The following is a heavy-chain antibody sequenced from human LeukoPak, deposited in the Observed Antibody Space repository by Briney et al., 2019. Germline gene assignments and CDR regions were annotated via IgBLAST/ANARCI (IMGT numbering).Heavy chain of an antibody. CDR2: IIPIFGTA. CDR3: ARGEIAAAGRGVDY. Sequence: SVRVSCKVSGGTFSSYVFSWVRQAPGQGLEWMGGIIPIFGTANYAQKFQGRVTITRNTSISTAYMELSSLRSEDTAVYYCARGEIAAAGRGVDYWGQGTLVTVSS. CDR1: GGTFSSYV. V-gene: IGHV1-69*05. J-gene: IGHJ4*02. D-gene: IGHD6-13*01.